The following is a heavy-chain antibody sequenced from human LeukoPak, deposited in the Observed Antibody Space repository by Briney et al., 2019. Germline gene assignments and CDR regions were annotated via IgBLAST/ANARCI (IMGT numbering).Heavy chain of an antibody. CDR1: GFSFSDYT. CDR2: ISYDGSNK. Sequence: QPGGSLRLSCAASGFSFSDYTIHWVRQAPGKGLEWVAVISYDGSNKYYADSVKGRFTISRDNSKNTLYLQMNSLRAEDTAVYYCARDRLLAVAGNLPDYWGQGTLVTVSS. D-gene: IGHD6-19*01. CDR3: ARDRLLAVAGNLPDY. V-gene: IGHV3-30*04. J-gene: IGHJ4*02.